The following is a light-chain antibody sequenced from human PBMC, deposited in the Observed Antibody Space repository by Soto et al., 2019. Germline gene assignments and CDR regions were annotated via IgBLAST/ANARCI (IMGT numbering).Light chain of an antibody. CDR2: DAS. V-gene: IGKV1-5*01. CDR3: QQYNSYLWT. CDR1: QTISIW. Sequence: DIQMTQSPSTLSASVGDRVTITCRASQTISIWLAWYQQKPGKAPNLLIYDASSLESGVPSRFSGSGSGTEFTLTISSLQPDDFATYYCQQYNSYLWTFGQGTKVEIK. J-gene: IGKJ1*01.